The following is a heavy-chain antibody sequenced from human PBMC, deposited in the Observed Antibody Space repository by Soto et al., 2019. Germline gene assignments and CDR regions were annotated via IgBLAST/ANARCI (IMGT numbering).Heavy chain of an antibody. V-gene: IGHV3-23*01. D-gene: IGHD2-21*01. CDR2: ISGSGGST. CDR1: GLSFGRYA. J-gene: IGHJ4*02. CDR3: SKDHPCVEGDLFDF. Sequence: GGYVKLSSAASGLSFGRYAMSYVRQSPGKGLEWVSAISGSGGSTYYADSVKGRFTISRDNSKNTLYLQMNSLRAEDTAVYYCSKDHPCVEGDLFDFWGQGTLVTGSS.